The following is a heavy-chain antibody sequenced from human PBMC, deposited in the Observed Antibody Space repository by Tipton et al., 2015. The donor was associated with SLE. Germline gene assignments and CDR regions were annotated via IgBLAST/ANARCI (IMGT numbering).Heavy chain of an antibody. CDR1: GGSISSSSYY. D-gene: IGHD6-13*01. Sequence: TLSLTCTVSGGSISSSSYYWGWIRQPPGKGLEWIGSIYYSGSTYYNPSLKSRVTISVDTTKNQFSLKLSSVTAADTAVYYCARPFLIAASWFDPRGQGTLVTVSS. V-gene: IGHV4-39*01. J-gene: IGHJ5*02. CDR2: IYYSGST. CDR3: ARPFLIAASWFDP.